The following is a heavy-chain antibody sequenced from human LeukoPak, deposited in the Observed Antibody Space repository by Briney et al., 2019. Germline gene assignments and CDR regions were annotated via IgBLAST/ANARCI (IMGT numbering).Heavy chain of an antibody. D-gene: IGHD1-26*01. CDR1: GFIFSSYG. CDR2: IWYDGSNK. V-gene: IGHV3-33*06. CDR3: AKDNGVGAFDY. J-gene: IGHJ4*02. Sequence: GRSLRLSCAASGFIFSSYGMHWVRQAPGKGLEWVAVIWYDGSNKYYADSMKGRFTISRDNSKNTLYLQMNSLRAEDTAVYYCAKDNGVGAFDYWGQGTLVTVSS.